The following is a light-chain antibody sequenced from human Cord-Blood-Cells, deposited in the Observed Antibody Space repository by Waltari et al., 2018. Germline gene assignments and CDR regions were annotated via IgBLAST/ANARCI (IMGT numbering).Light chain of an antibody. J-gene: IGLJ2*01. V-gene: IGLV2-23*01. CDR2: EGS. CDR3: CSYAGSSLVV. Sequence: QSALTQPASVSGSPGQSITISCTGTSSDVGSYNLLSWYQQHPGKAPKHMIYEGSKRPSGVSNRFSGSKSGNTASLTISGLQAEDEADYYCCSYAGSSLVVFGGGTKLTVL. CDR1: SSDVGSYNL.